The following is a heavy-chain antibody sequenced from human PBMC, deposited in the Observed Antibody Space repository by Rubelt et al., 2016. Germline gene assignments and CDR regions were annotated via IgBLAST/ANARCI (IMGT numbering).Heavy chain of an antibody. J-gene: IGHJ4*02. CDR1: GYTFTSYG. Sequence: QVQLVQSGAEVTTPGASVTVSCKASGYTFTSYGISWVRQAPGQGLEWMGWISAYNGTTNHAQKVQGRGTMTTETSTSTAYMELRSLRSDDTAVDYCARNLIMITVGGVIVPPDYWGQGTLVTVSS. D-gene: IGHD3-16*02. CDR3: ARNLIMITVGGVIVPPDY. V-gene: IGHV1-18*01. CDR2: ISAYNGTT.